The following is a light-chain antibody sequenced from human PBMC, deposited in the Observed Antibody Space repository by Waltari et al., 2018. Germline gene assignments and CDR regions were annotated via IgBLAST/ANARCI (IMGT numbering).Light chain of an antibody. CDR3: QQHYTTPQT. CDR1: RSVLYSGNSKNF. CDR2: WAS. J-gene: IGKJ2*01. V-gene: IGKV4-1*01. Sequence: DIVMTQSPDFLAVSLGERATINCKSSRSVLYSGNSKNFLAWYQQKPGQPPKLLIYWASTRESGVPYRFVVSGSGTDFTLTISSLQAEDVAIYYCQQHYTTPQTFGQGTKLEI.